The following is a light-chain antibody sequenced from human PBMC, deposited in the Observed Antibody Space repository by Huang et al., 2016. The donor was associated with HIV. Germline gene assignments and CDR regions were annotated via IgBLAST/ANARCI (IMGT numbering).Light chain of an antibody. CDR2: WAS. Sequence: DIVMTQSPDSLAVSLGERATIKCKSSKSVLNRSNNKKYLAWYQKKPGKPPKLVIYWASTRESGVPGRFSGSGSETDFTLTISSLQAEDVAVYYCQQYFNTPPTFGQGTKVEIK. CDR3: QQYFNTPPT. CDR1: KSVLNRSNNKKY. V-gene: IGKV4-1*01. J-gene: IGKJ1*01.